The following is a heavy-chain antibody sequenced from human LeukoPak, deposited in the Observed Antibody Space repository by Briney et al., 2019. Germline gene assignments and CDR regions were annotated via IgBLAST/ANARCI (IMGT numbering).Heavy chain of an antibody. Sequence: PGGSLRLSCAASGFTFSAYYMSWVRQAPGKGLEWVSYISSSGSTIYYADSVKGRFTISRDNAKNLLYLQMNSLRAGDTAVYYCGRVGGRSKAAKGDAFDIWGQGTMVVVSS. CDR3: GRVGGRSKAAKGDAFDI. J-gene: IGHJ3*02. D-gene: IGHD6-6*01. CDR2: ISSSGSTI. V-gene: IGHV3-11*04. CDR1: GFTFSAYY.